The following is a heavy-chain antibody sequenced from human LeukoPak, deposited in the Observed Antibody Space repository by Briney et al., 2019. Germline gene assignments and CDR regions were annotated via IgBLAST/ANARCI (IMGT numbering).Heavy chain of an antibody. J-gene: IGHJ6*03. V-gene: IGHV4-59*01. Sequence: SETLSLTCTVSGGSISSYYWSWIRQPPGKGLEWIGYIYYSGSTNYNPSLKSRVTISVDTSKNQFSLKLSSVTAADTAVYYYARDQGSGWGSYYYYYMDVWGKGTTVTVSS. CDR3: ARDQGSGWGSYYYYYMDV. CDR1: GGSISSYY. CDR2: IYYSGST. D-gene: IGHD6-19*01.